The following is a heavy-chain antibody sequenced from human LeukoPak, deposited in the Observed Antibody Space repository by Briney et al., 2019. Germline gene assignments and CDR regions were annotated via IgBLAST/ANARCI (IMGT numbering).Heavy chain of an antibody. V-gene: IGHV4-59*01. CDR3: ASESGIGDFDY. J-gene: IGHJ4*02. D-gene: IGHD1-26*01. CDR2: VYYSGST. CDR1: GVSISTYY. Sequence: PSETLSLTCAVSGVSISTYYWSWIRQPPGKGLEWIGYVYYSGSTNYNPSLKSRVTISVDTSKNQFSLKLSSVTAADTAVYYCASESGIGDFDYWGQGTLVTVSS.